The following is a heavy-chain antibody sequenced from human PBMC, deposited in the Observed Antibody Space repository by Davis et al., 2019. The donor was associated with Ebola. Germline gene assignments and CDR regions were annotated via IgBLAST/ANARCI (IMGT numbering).Heavy chain of an antibody. Sequence: PGGSLRLSCAASASTFGIYGMHWVRQAPGKGLEWVASMSYHGSHTAYIDSVRGRFTVSRDNSKNTLYLQMNNLRAEDTAVYYCGRDFNWGWDKWGQGTLVTVSS. J-gene: IGHJ4*02. D-gene: IGHD7-27*01. V-gene: IGHV3-30*03. CDR3: GRDFNWGWDK. CDR2: MSYHGSHT. CDR1: ASTFGIYG.